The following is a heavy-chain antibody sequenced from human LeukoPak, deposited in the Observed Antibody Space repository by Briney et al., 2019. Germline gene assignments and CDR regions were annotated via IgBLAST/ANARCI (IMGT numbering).Heavy chain of an antibody. D-gene: IGHD3-3*01. V-gene: IGHV4-4*07. CDR1: GDSISSYY. CDR3: ARSLLRFLEPSDV. CDR2: IYTSGST. J-gene: IGHJ6*04. Sequence: SETLSLTCTVSGDSISSYYWSWIRQPAGKGLEWIGRIYTSGSTNYNPSLKSQVTMSVDTSKNQFSLKLSSVTAADTAVYYCARSLLRFLEPSDVWGKGTTVTVSS.